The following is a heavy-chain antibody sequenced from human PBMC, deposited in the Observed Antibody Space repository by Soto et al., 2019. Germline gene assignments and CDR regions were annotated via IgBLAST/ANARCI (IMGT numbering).Heavy chain of an antibody. CDR3: ARVPGL. J-gene: IGHJ4*02. Sequence: TLPLTCARSGGSISSGGYSWSWIRQPPGKGLEWIGYIYHSGSTYYNPSLKSRVTISVDRSKNQFSLKLSSVTAADTAVYYCARVPGLWGQGILVTVSS. V-gene: IGHV4-30-2*01. CDR2: IYHSGST. CDR1: GGSISSGGYS.